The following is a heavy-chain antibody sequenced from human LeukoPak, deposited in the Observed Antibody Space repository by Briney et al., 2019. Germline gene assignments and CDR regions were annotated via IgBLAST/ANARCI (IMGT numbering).Heavy chain of an antibody. CDR2: ISYSGGT. CDR1: GGSISTYF. D-gene: IGHD3-22*01. V-gene: IGHV4-59*08. CDR3: ATLRPSYYDLDP. Sequence: PSETLSLTCAVSGGSISTYFLSWVRQPPGKGLEWIGYISYSGGTSYNAPLKSRVTISVDTSKTQFSLKVNSVTAADTAVYYCATLRPSYYDLDPWGQGTLVTVSS. J-gene: IGHJ5*02.